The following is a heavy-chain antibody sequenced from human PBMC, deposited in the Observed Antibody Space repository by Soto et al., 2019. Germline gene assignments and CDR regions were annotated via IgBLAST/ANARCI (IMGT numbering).Heavy chain of an antibody. V-gene: IGHV5-51*01. J-gene: IGHJ3*01. CDR2: IYPDDSDI. CDR3: ARRRETTMAYDAYDL. D-gene: IGHD1-1*01. Sequence: GESLKISCKGSGYSFSTYWIAWVRQMPGKGLEWMGIIYPDDSDIRYSPSFQGQVTISVDKSIRPASLQWRSLTASDTAIYYCARRRETTMAYDAYDLWGQGTTVTVSS. CDR1: GYSFSTYW.